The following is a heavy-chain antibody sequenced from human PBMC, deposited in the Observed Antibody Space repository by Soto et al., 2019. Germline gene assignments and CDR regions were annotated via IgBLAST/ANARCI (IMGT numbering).Heavy chain of an antibody. D-gene: IGHD3-10*01. V-gene: IGHV3-53*01. CDR2: IYSGGYT. Sequence: EVQLVESGGGLIQPGGSLRLSCAVSGFTVSNNYMSWVRQAPGKGLEGVSVIYSGGYTAYGDSVKGRFTISRDNSKTTLYCQRNGLRAAGAAVFYGATGGGGGGYWGQGTLVTVSS. J-gene: IGHJ4*02. CDR1: GFTVSNNY. CDR3: ATGGGGGGY.